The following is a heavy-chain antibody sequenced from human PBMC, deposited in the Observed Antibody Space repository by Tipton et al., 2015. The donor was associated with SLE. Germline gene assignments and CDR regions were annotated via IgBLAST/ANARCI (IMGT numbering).Heavy chain of an antibody. CDR3: ARDLTYAWCYY. Sequence: TLSLTCAVSGGSISTSSYYWGWIRQPPGKGLEWIGTIYYNGATQYNPSLKSRVSISTDTSKNQFSLTLTSVTAADTAMYYCARDLTYAWCYYWGQGTLVTVSS. J-gene: IGHJ4*02. V-gene: IGHV4-39*07. CDR1: GGSISTSSYY. CDR2: IYYNGAT. D-gene: IGHD4/OR15-4a*01.